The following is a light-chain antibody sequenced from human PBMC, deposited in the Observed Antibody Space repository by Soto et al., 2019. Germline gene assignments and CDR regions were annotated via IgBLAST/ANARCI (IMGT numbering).Light chain of an antibody. CDR2: EVS. J-gene: IGLJ2*01. CDR3: SSYAGSNNFV. Sequence: QSVLTQPPSASGSPGQSVTISCTGTSSDVRDYNYVSWYQQHPGKAPKLMLYEVSKRPSGVPDRFSGSKSGNTASLTVSGLQAEDEADYYCSSYAGSNNFVFGGGTKVTVL. V-gene: IGLV2-8*01. CDR1: SSDVRDYNY.